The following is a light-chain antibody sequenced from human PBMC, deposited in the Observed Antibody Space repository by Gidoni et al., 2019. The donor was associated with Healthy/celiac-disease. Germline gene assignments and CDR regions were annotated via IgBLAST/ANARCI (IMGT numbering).Light chain of an antibody. Sequence: EIVMTQSPATLSVSPGERATLSCRASQSVSSNLAWYQQKPGQAPRLLIYGASTRATGIPARFRGSGSGTEFTLTISSLQSEDFAVYYCQQYNNWPETFXQXTKVEIK. CDR3: QQYNNWPET. V-gene: IGKV3-15*01. CDR1: QSVSSN. CDR2: GAS. J-gene: IGKJ1*01.